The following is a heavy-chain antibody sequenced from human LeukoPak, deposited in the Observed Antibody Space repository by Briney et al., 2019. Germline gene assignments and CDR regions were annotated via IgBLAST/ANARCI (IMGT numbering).Heavy chain of an antibody. V-gene: IGHV3-23*01. CDR3: AKVGVNGKYWYDF. CDR1: GFTFSTYA. Sequence: VQPGGSLRLSCAASGFTFSTYAMSWVRQAPGKGLEWVSTISDNGRYTFYTDSVKGRFTVSRDNSKSTLYLQMNSLRAEDTALYYCAKVGVNGKYWYDFWGQGTLVTVSS. CDR2: ISDNGRYT. J-gene: IGHJ4*02. D-gene: IGHD2/OR15-2a*01.